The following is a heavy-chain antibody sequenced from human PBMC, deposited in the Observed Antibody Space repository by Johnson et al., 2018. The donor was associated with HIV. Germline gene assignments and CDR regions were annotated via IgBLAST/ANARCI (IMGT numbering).Heavy chain of an antibody. D-gene: IGHD6-13*01. Sequence: VQLVESGGGVVQPGRSLRLSCAASGFTFSSYALHWVRQAPGKGLEYVSTINTNGGKTYYANSVKGRFTISRDNSKNTLYLQMNSLRAEDTAVYYCAKVSGIAAAGHDAFDIWGQGTMVTVSS. CDR3: AKVSGIAAAGHDAFDI. J-gene: IGHJ3*02. V-gene: IGHV3-64*01. CDR1: GFTFSSYA. CDR2: INTNGGKT.